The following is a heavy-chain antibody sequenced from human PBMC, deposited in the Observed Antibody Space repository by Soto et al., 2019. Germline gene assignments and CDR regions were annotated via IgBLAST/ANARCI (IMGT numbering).Heavy chain of an antibody. J-gene: IGHJ3*02. D-gene: IGHD2-15*01. CDR3: ARPQVGRDAFDI. CDR2: IWYDGSNK. Sequence: GGSLRLSCAASGFTFSSYGMHWVRQAPGKGPEWVAVIWYDGSNKYYADSVKGRFAISRDNSKNTLYLQMNSLRAEDTAVYYCARPQVGRDAFDIWGQGTMVTVSS. CDR1: GFTFSSYG. V-gene: IGHV3-33*08.